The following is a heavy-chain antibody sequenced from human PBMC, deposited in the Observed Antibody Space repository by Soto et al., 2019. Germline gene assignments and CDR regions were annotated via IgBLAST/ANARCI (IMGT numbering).Heavy chain of an antibody. CDR2: FDPEDGET. J-gene: IGHJ6*02. Sequence: ASVKVSCKVSGYTLTELSMHWVRQAPGKGLEWMGGFDPEDGETIYAQKFQGRVTMTEDTSTDTAYMELSSLRSEDTAVYYCATSLELPPRNYDFWSEGPRDYDYCMHSWGQGPTITVS. CDR3: ATSLELPPRNYDFWSEGPRDYDYCMHS. D-gene: IGHD3-3*01. CDR1: GYTLTELS. V-gene: IGHV1-24*01.